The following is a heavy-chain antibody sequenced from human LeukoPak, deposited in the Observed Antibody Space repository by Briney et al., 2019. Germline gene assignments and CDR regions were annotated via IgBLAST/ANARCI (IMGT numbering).Heavy chain of an antibody. J-gene: IGHJ6*03. V-gene: IGHV1-69*05. D-gene: IGHD2-8*01. CDR2: IIPIFGTA. CDR1: GGTFSSYA. CDR3: ARHTFWGMIGSMDV. Sequence: SVKVSCKASGGTFSSYAISWVRQAPGQGLEWMGGIIPIFGTANYAQKFQGRVTITTDESTSTAYMELSSLRSEDTAVYYCARHTFWGMIGSMDVWGKGTTVTVSS.